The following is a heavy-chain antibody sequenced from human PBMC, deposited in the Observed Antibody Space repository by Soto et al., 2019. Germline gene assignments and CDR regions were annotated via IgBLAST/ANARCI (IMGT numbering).Heavy chain of an antibody. D-gene: IGHD1-1*01. V-gene: IGHV3-23*01. CDR1: GFPFSSYV. J-gene: IGHJ4*02. CDR2: ISGGGSNT. Sequence: GGSLRLSCAASGFPFSSYVMSWVRQAPGKGLEWVSGISGGGSNTFYADSVKGRFTIPRDNSKSTLYLQMNSLGAEDTAVYYCARHTGNDQAGRILDSWGQGILVTVSS. CDR3: ARHTGNDQAGRILDS.